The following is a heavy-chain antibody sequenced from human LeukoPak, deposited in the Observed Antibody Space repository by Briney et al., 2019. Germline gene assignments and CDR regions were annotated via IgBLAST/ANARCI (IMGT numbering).Heavy chain of an antibody. D-gene: IGHD3-10*01. CDR3: TRGFREGFDV. CDR1: GFTFDAYW. Sequence: GGSLRLSCVASGFTFDAYWIHWVRQVPGMELVWVSRINTHGTTISYADSVEGRFTVSRDNARNTVYLQMNNLKSEDASMYYCTRGFREGFDVWGQGTMVTVSS. CDR2: INTHGTTI. V-gene: IGHV3-74*01. J-gene: IGHJ3*01.